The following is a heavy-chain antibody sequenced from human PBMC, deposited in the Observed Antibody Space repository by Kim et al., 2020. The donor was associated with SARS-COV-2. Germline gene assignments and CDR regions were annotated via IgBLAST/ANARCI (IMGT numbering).Heavy chain of an antibody. V-gene: IGHV3-21*01. CDR3: ARDKQLEVPYYYGMDV. Sequence: SVKGQFTISRDNAKNSLYLQMNSLRAEDTAVYYCARDKQLEVPYYYGMDVWGQGTTVTVSS. J-gene: IGHJ6*02. D-gene: IGHD6-6*01.